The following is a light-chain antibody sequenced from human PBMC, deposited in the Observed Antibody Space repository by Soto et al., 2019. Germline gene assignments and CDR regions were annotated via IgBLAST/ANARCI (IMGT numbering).Light chain of an antibody. V-gene: IGLV4-69*01. CDR1: SGHSSYA. J-gene: IGLJ2*01. CDR2: LDNDGSH. Sequence: QSVLTQSPSASASLGASVRLTCTLSSGHSSYAIEWHKQQPEKGPRFLMRLDNDGSHIKGDGIPDRFSGSSSGAERYLTISSLQSDDEADYYCQTWGTGFQVFGGGTKLTVL. CDR3: QTWGTGFQV.